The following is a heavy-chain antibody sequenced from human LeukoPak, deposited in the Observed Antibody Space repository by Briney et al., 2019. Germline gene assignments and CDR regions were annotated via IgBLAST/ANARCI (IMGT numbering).Heavy chain of an antibody. V-gene: IGHV4-31*03. CDR1: GGSISSGGYY. Sequence: SETLSLTCTVSGGSISSGGYYWSWIRQHPGKGLEWIGYIYYSGSTYYNPSLKSRVTISVDTSKNQFSLKLSSVTAADTAVYYCARVGYYYGSGSYYNAHNWFDPWGQGTLVTVSS. CDR3: ARVGYYYGSGSYYNAHNWFDP. CDR2: IYYSGST. D-gene: IGHD3-10*01. J-gene: IGHJ5*02.